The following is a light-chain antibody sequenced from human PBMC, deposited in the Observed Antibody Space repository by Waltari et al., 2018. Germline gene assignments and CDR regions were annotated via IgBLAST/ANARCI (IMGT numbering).Light chain of an antibody. CDR2: RDS. J-gene: IGLJ2*01. CDR1: TSNIGTNF. CDR3: ASWDDILIGRL. Sequence: QSVLTQPPSASAAPGQRVNIPCSCSTSNIGTNFSYWYQQLPGTAPRLVIHRDSQRPSGIPDRFSGSKSGTSASLAISGLRSEDEADYYCASWDDILIGRLFGGGTKLTVL. V-gene: IGLV1-47*01.